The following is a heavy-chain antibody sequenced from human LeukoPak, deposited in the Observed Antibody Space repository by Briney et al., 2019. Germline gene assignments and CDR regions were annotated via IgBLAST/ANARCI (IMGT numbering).Heavy chain of an antibody. J-gene: IGHJ4*02. CDR3: ARTVKYSYGYSWFDY. CDR2: INHSGST. Sequence: PSETLSLTCAAYGGSFSGYYWSWIRQPPGKGLEWIGEINHSGSTNYNPSLKSRVTISVDTSKNQFSLKLSSVTAADTAVYYCARTVKYSYGYSWFDYWGQGTLVTVSS. V-gene: IGHV4-34*01. CDR1: GGSFSGYY. D-gene: IGHD5-18*01.